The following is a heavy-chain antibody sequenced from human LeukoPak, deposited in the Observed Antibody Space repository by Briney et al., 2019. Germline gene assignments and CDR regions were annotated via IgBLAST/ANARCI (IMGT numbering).Heavy chain of an antibody. V-gene: IGHV3-23*01. J-gene: IGHJ3*02. CDR2: ISGSGGST. CDR1: GFTFSSYA. D-gene: IGHD3-22*01. CDR3: AKPTYGSSGYYYEGLDAFDI. Sequence: GGSLRLSCAASGFTFSSYAMSWVRQAPGKGLEWASAISGSGGSTYYADSVKGRFTISRDNSKNTLYLQMNSLRAEDTAVYYCAKPTYGSSGYYYEGLDAFDIWGQGTMVTVSS.